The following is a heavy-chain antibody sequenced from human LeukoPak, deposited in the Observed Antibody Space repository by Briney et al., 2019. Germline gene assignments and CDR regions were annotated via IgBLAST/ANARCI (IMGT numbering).Heavy chain of an antibody. V-gene: IGHV4-59*01. CDR3: ARELGYDSSGPDY. D-gene: IGHD3-22*01. CDR2: IYYSGST. CDR1: GGSISSYY. J-gene: IGHJ4*02. Sequence: SETLSLTCTVSGGSISSYYWSWIRQPPGKGLEWIGYIYYSGSTNYNPSLKSRVTISVDTSKNQFSLKLSSVTAADTAVYYCARELGYDSSGPDYWGQGTLVTVSS.